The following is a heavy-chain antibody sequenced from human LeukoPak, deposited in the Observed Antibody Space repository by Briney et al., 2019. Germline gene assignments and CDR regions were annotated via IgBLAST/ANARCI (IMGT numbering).Heavy chain of an antibody. D-gene: IGHD3-3*01. CDR1: GGSISSGGYS. Sequence: SETLSLTCAVSGGSISSGGYSWSWIRQPPGKGLKWTGYIYHNGSTYYNPSLKSRVTISVDRSKNQFSLKLSSVTAADTAVYYCARVTIRDAFDIWGQGTMVTVSS. J-gene: IGHJ3*02. CDR2: IYHNGST. V-gene: IGHV4-30-2*01. CDR3: ARVTIRDAFDI.